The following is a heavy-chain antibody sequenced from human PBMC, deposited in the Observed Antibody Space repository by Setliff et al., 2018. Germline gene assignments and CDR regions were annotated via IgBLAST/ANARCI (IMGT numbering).Heavy chain of an antibody. CDR3: ARDREQLGASTRVFLSYFRGG. D-gene: IGHD6-6*01. CDR2: INTGNGNT. CDR1: GYTFTSYA. V-gene: IGHV1-3*04. Sequence: ASVKVSCKASGYTFTSYALHWVRQAPGQRLEWMGWINTGNGNTKYSQNFQGRVIFTRDTSASTAYMELSRLRSEDTAVFYCARDREQLGASTRVFLSYFRGGWGKECTVTVSS. J-gene: IGHJ6*04.